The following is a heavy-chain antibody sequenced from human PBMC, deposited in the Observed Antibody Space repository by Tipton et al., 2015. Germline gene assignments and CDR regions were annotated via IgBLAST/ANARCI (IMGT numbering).Heavy chain of an antibody. D-gene: IGHD4-23*01. CDR3: ARARGRHGGLFDS. Sequence: TLSLTCTVSSDSISKYYWSWIRQPPGKELEWIGYIQYSGSTNYNPSLKSRVTISVDTSKTQFSLKMRSVTATDTAVYYCARARGRHGGLFDSWGQGTLFTVSS. J-gene: IGHJ4*02. CDR2: IQYSGST. CDR1: SDSISKYY. V-gene: IGHV4-59*01.